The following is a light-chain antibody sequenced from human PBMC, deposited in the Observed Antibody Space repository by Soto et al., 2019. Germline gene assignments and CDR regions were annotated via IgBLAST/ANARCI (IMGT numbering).Light chain of an antibody. CDR3: QQYGTSEII. CDR1: QSLTNSF. Sequence: EIVLTQSHGTLSLSPGGRATLSCRASQSLTNSFIAWYQQKPGQAPRLLIYDTSSRATGIPDRFSGSGSGTDFTLTISRLEPEDLAVFFCQQYGTSEIIFGQGTRLEIK. J-gene: IGKJ5*01. CDR2: DTS. V-gene: IGKV3-20*01.